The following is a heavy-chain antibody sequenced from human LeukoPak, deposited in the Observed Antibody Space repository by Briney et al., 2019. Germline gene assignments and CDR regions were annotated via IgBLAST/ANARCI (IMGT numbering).Heavy chain of an antibody. CDR3: ARDKGWVDY. V-gene: IGHV4-39*07. Sequence: PSETLSLTCTVSGGSISSSSYYCGWIRQPPGKGLEWIGSIYYSGSTYYNPSLKSRVTISVDTSKNQFSLKLSSVTAADTAVYYCARDKGWVDYWGQGTLVTVSS. CDR2: IYYSGST. CDR1: GGSISSSSYY. D-gene: IGHD3-16*01. J-gene: IGHJ4*02.